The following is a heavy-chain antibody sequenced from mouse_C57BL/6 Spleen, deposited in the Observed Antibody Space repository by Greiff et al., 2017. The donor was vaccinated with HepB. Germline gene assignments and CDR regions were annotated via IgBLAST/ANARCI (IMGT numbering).Heavy chain of an antibody. Sequence: EVKLMESGGGLVKPRGSLKLSCAASGFTFSDYGMHWVRQAPEKGLEWVAYISSGSSTIYYADTVKGRFTISRDNAKNTLFLQMTSLRSEDTAMYYCARDFYYGKDYWGQGTTLTVSS. CDR3: ARDFYYGKDY. CDR1: GFTFSDYG. D-gene: IGHD2-1*01. CDR2: ISSGSSTI. V-gene: IGHV5-17*01. J-gene: IGHJ2*01.